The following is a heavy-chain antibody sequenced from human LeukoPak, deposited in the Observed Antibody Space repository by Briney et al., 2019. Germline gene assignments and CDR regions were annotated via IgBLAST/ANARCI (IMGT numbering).Heavy chain of an antibody. D-gene: IGHD2-2*01. J-gene: IGHJ5*02. CDR1: GGSFSGYY. CDR2: INHSGST. Sequence: SETLSLTCAVYGGSFSGYYWSWIRQPPGKGLEWIGEINHSGSTNYNPSLKSRVTISVDTSKNQFSLKLSSVTAADTAVYYCARGFIVVVPAAKGENWFDPWGQGTLVTVSS. CDR3: ARGFIVVVPAAKGENWFDP. V-gene: IGHV4-34*01.